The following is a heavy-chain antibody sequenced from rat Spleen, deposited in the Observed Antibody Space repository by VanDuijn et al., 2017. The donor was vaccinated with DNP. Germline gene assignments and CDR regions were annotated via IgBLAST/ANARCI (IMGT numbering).Heavy chain of an antibody. V-gene: IGHV5-22*01. CDR1: GFTFSDYY. CDR3: ATQDPFFDY. Sequence: EVQLVESGGGLVQPGWSLKLSCAASGFTFSDYYMAWVRQAPKKGLEWVASISYEGSGTYYGDSVKGRFTISRDNAKSTLYLQMDSLRSEDTATYYCATQDPFFDYWGQGVMVTVSS. CDR2: ISYEGSGT. J-gene: IGHJ2*01.